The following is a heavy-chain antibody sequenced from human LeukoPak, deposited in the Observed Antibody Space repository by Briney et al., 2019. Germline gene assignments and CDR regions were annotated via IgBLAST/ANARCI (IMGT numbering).Heavy chain of an antibody. Sequence: GGTLRLSCAASGFTFSSYSMNWVRQAPGKGLEWVSPISSSSSYIYYADSVKGRFTISRDNAKNSLYLQMNSLRAEDTAVYYCARDRYGSVAWFDPWGQGTLVTVSS. D-gene: IGHD3-10*01. J-gene: IGHJ5*02. CDR1: GFTFSSYS. V-gene: IGHV3-21*01. CDR3: ARDRYGSVAWFDP. CDR2: ISSSSSYI.